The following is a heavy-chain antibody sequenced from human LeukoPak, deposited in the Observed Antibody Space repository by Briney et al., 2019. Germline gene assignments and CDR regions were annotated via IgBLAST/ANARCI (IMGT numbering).Heavy chain of an antibody. D-gene: IGHD6-13*01. CDR1: GFTFRTVS. CDR3: ATKRRSSWDDFDH. V-gene: IGHV3-21*01. Sequence: GGSLRLSCAVSGFTFRTVSMNWVRQAPGKGLEWVASISDGGKYIYYADSVKGRFTISRDNAQDSVYLQMNSLKVEDTAVYFCATKRRSSWDDFDHWGQGTLVTVSS. CDR2: ISDGGKYI. J-gene: IGHJ4*02.